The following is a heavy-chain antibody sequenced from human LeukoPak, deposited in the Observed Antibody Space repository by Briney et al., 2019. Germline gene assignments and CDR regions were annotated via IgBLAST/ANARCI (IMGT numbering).Heavy chain of an antibody. CDR2: IYYSGST. CDR1: GGSISSYY. V-gene: IGHV4-59*08. J-gene: IGHJ4*02. D-gene: IGHD4-17*01. CDR3: ARRVVGDYSFDY. Sequence: PSETLSLTCTVSGGSISSYYWSWSRQPPGKGLEWIGYIYYSGSTNYNPSLKSRVTISVDTSKNQFSLKLSSVTAADTAVYYCARRVVGDYSFDYWGQGTLVTVSS.